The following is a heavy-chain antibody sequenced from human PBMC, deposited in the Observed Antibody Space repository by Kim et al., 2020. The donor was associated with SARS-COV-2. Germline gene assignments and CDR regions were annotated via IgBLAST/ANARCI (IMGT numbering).Heavy chain of an antibody. Sequence: GGSLRLSCAASGFTFDDYAMHWVRQAPGKGLEWVSGISWNSGSIGYADSVKGRFTISRDNAKNSLYLQMNSLRAEDTALYYCAKIQVPAAKYYYYGMDVWGQGTTVTVSS. CDR3: AKIQVPAAKYYYYGMDV. CDR1: GFTFDDYA. J-gene: IGHJ6*02. CDR2: ISWNSGSI. D-gene: IGHD2-2*01. V-gene: IGHV3-9*01.